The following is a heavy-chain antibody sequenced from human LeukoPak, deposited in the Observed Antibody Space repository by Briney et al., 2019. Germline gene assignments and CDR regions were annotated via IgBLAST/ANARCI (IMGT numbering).Heavy chain of an antibody. CDR1: GFTFSSYG. J-gene: IGHJ4*02. CDR2: IWYDGSNK. CDR3: AKISGYDFPRTSPADFDY. V-gene: IGHV3-33*06. Sequence: GGSLRLSCAASGFTFSSYGMHWVRQAPGKGLEWVAVIWYDGSNKYYADSVKGRFTISRDNSKNTQYLQMNSLRAEDTAVYYCAKISGYDFPRTSPADFDYWGQGTLVTVSS. D-gene: IGHD5-12*01.